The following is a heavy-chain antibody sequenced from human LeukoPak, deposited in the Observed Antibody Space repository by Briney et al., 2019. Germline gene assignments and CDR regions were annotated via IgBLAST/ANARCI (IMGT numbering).Heavy chain of an antibody. J-gene: IGHJ4*02. V-gene: IGHV3-23*01. D-gene: IGHD2-2*01. CDR2: FTGSGGST. CDR1: GFTFNNYA. CDR3: AKGTCSSKSCYDFDY. Sequence: GGSLRLSCAASGFTFNNYAMTWVRQAPGKGLEWVSTFTGSGGSTYYADSVKGRFTNSRENSENTLYLKMNSLRADDTAVYYCAKGTCSSKSCYDFDYWGQGTLVTVSS.